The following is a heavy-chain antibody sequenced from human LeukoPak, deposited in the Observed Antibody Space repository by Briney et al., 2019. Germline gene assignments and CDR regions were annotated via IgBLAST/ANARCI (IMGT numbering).Heavy chain of an antibody. D-gene: IGHD2-15*01. CDR1: RFSFSDYT. V-gene: IGHV3-23*01. CDR2: IRHSGVDS. CDR3: ARDRRATPMYFFDF. J-gene: IGHJ4*02. Sequence: QAGGSLRPSCAASRFSFSDYTMSWVRHLPGKGLEWVSGIRHSGVDSSYADSVKGRFTISRDNSKNMLYLQMNSLRDDDTGVYYCARDRRATPMYFFDFWGQGTPVTVSS.